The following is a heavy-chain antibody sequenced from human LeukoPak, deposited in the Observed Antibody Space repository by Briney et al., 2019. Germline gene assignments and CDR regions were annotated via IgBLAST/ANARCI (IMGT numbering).Heavy chain of an antibody. D-gene: IGHD6-13*01. CDR3: ARDNIAAAGY. V-gene: IGHV3-48*04. Sequence: TGGSLRLSCAASGFTFSSYSMNWVRQAPGKGLEWISYISSSSTIYYADSVKGRFTISRDNAKNSLYLQMNSLRAEDTAVYYCARDNIAAAGYWGQGTLVTVSS. CDR1: GFTFSSYS. J-gene: IGHJ4*02. CDR2: ISSSSTI.